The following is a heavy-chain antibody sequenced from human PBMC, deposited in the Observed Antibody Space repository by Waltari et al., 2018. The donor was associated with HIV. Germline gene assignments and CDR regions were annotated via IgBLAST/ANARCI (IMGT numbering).Heavy chain of an antibody. CDR1: ALPFSGYG. V-gene: IGHV3-30*02. CDR2: IRYDGSKK. Sequence: QVQRVESGGGVVQPGGSLSLACGGCALPFSGYGLHWVRQDPGKGLEWVTFIRYDGSKKHYADSVKGRFTISRDNSDNTLYLEMNSLRTEDTAVYYCATNIVVAATGTFDYWGQGTRVIVTA. D-gene: IGHD2-15*01. J-gene: IGHJ4*02. CDR3: ATNIVVAATGTFDY.